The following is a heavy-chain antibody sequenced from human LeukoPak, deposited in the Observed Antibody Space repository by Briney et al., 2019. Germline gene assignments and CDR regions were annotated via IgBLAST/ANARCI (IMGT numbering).Heavy chain of an antibody. Sequence: PSQTLSLTCTVSGGSISSGSYYWSWIRQPAGKGLEWIGRIYTSGSTNYNPSLKSRVTISVDTSKNQFSLKLSSVTAADTAVYYCARAGDSQPSWGQRTLVTVSS. CDR2: IYTSGST. D-gene: IGHD2-21*02. J-gene: IGHJ5*02. CDR3: ARAGDSQPS. V-gene: IGHV4-61*02. CDR1: GGSISSGSYY.